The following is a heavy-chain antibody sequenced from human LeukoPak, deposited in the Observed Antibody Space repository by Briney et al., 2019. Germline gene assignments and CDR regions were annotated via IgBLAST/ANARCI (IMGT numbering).Heavy chain of an antibody. Sequence: GASVKVSCKASGYTFTSYGISWVRQAPGQGLEWVGWMNPNSGNTGYAQKFQGRVTMTRNTSISTAYMELSSLRSEDTAVYYCARGGYCSSTSCYHYYYYYYMDVWGKGTTVTVSS. V-gene: IGHV1-8*02. CDR1: GYTFTSYG. CDR2: MNPNSGNT. CDR3: ARGGYCSSTSCYHYYYYYYMDV. D-gene: IGHD2-2*03. J-gene: IGHJ6*03.